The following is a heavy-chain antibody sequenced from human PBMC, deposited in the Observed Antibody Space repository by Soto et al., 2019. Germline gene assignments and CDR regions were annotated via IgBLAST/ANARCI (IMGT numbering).Heavy chain of an antibody. D-gene: IGHD7-27*01. J-gene: IGHJ5*01. CDR2: IYKSATT. Sequence: SETLSLTCSVSGDSISNLDYFWAWIRQPPGQALEYIGYIYKSATTYYNPPFESRVAISVDTSKSQFSLNVTSVTATDTAVYFCARGRYCLTGRCFPNWFDSWGQGALVTVSS. CDR3: ARGRYCLTGRCFPNWFDS. V-gene: IGHV4-30-4*01. CDR1: GDSISNLDYF.